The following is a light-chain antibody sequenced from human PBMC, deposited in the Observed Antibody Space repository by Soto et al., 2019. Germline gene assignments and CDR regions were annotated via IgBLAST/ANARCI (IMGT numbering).Light chain of an antibody. J-gene: IGLJ3*02. V-gene: IGLV1-40*01. CDR1: SSNIGAGYD. Sequence: QSVLTQPPSVSGAPGQRVTISCTGSSSNIGAGYDVHWYQQLPGTAPKLLSYGNSNRPSGVPDRFSGSKSGTSASLAITGLRAEDEADYYCQSYDSSLSGGVFGGGTKLPVL. CDR3: QSYDSSLSGGV. CDR2: GNS.